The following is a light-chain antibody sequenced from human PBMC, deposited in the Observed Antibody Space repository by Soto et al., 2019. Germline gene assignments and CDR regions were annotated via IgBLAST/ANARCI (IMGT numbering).Light chain of an antibody. CDR3: QQPPQT. Sequence: IVLTQSPGTLSLSPGERATLSCRASQSVSSSYLAWYQQKPGQAPRLLIYGASSRATGIPDRFSGSGSGTDFTLTISRLEPEDFAVYYCQQPPQTFGQGTKVDIK. V-gene: IGKV3-20*01. CDR1: QSVSSSY. CDR2: GAS. J-gene: IGKJ1*01.